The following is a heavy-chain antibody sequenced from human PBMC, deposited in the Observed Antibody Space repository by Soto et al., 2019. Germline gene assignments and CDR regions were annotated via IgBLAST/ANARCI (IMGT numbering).Heavy chain of an antibody. CDR3: ARDRSGSYGYYGMDV. J-gene: IGHJ6*02. CDR2: IWYDGSNK. CDR1: GFTFSSYG. Sequence: QVQLVESGGGVVQPGRSLRLSCAASGFTFSSYGMHWVRQAPGKGLEWVAVIWYDGSNKYYADSVKGRFTISRDNSKNTLYLQMNSLRAEDTAVYYCARDRSGSYGYYGMDVWGQGTTVTVSS. V-gene: IGHV3-33*01. D-gene: IGHD1-26*01.